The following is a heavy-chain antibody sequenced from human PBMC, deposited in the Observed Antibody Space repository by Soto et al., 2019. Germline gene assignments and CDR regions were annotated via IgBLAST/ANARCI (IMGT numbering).Heavy chain of an antibody. CDR3: EKDSWSFEL. CDR2: IDTSGSST. D-gene: IGHD3-9*01. V-gene: IGHV3-74*01. CDR1: GFIFTNFW. J-gene: IGHJ4*02. Sequence: PGGSLRLSCEASGFIFTNFWMHWVRQVPGKGLVWVSRIDTSGSSTSYADSVKGRFTISRDNAKNTVSLQMNSLRAEDTGVYYCEKDSWSFELWSQGSLVTVSS.